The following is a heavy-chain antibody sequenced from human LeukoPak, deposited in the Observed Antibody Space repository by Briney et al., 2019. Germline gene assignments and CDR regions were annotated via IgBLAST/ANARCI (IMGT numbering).Heavy chain of an antibody. CDR3: AREKGPTNWFDP. CDR2: ISSSSSYI. V-gene: IGHV3-21*01. CDR1: GFTFSSYS. Sequence: GGSLRLSCAASGFTFSSYSMNCVRQAPGKGLEWVSSISSSSSYIYYADSVKGRFSISRDNAKNSLYLQMNSLRAEDTAVYYCAREKGPTNWFDPWGQGTLVTVSS. D-gene: IGHD4-17*01. J-gene: IGHJ5*02.